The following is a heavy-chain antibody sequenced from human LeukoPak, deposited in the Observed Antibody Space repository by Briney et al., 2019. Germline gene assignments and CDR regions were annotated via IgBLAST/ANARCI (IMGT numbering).Heavy chain of an antibody. J-gene: IGHJ4*02. CDR3: SRSQFDY. Sequence: PGGSLRLSCEPSGFRFSSYWMLWVRQAPGKGLVWVSRISGDGTIKTYADFVRGRFTISRDNTKNILYLQMNSLKVEDTAIYFCSRSQFDYWGQGVLVTVSS. CDR1: GFRFSSYW. CDR2: ISGDGTIK. V-gene: IGHV3-74*03.